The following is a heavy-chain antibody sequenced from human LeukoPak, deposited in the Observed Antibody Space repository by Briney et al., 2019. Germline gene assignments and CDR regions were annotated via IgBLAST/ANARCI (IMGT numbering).Heavy chain of an antibody. D-gene: IGHD1-26*01. CDR3: AKGGPPTGASPRPWDFNH. V-gene: IGHV3-30*18. CDR1: RFTFSTYG. Sequence: GRSLRLSCAASRFTFSTYGMHWVRQAPGKGLEWVAVISYDGSYTNYADSVKGRFTISRDNSKNTLYLQMNSLRVEDTAVYYCAKGGPPTGASPRPWDFNHWGQGALVTVSP. J-gene: IGHJ4*02. CDR2: ISYDGSYT.